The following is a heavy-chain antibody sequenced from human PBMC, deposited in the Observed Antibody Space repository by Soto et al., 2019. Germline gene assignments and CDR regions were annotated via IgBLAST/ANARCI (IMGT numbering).Heavy chain of an antibody. D-gene: IGHD5-12*01. Sequence: QVQLVQSGAEVKKPGSSVKVSCKASGGTFSSYTISWVRQAPGQGLEWMGRIIPILGIANYAQKFQGRVTITADKSTSTAYMELSSLRSKDTAVYYCSGSKARWLQAEFDYWAREPWSPSPQ. CDR1: GGTFSSYT. J-gene: IGHJ4*02. CDR3: SGSKARWLQAEFDY. CDR2: IIPILGIA. V-gene: IGHV1-69*02.